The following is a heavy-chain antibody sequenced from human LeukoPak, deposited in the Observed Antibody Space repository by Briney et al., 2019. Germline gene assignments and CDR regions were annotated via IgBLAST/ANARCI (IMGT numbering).Heavy chain of an antibody. J-gene: IGHJ4*02. V-gene: IGHV3-66*02. CDR1: GFTVSSNY. CDR2: IYSGGST. D-gene: IGHD3-3*01. Sequence: GGSLRLSCAASGFTVSSNYMSWVRQAPGKGLEWVSVIYSGGSTYYADSVKGRFTISRDNSKNTLYLQMNSLRAEDTAVYYCGRVALSGYYYMDYWGQGTLVTVSS. CDR3: GRVALSGYYYMDY.